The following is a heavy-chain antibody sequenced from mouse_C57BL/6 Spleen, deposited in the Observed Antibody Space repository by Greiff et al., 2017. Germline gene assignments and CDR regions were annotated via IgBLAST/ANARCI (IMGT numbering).Heavy chain of an antibody. J-gene: IGHJ3*01. CDR2: IDPSDSYT. Sequence: VQLQQPGAELVKPGASVKLSCKASGYTFTSYWMQWVKQRPGQGLEWIGEIDPSDSYTNYNQKFKGKATLTVDTSSSTAYMQLSSLTSEDSAVYYCARNLAGSPFAYWGQGTLVTVSA. CDR1: GYTFTSYW. V-gene: IGHV1-50*01. CDR3: ARNLAGSPFAY.